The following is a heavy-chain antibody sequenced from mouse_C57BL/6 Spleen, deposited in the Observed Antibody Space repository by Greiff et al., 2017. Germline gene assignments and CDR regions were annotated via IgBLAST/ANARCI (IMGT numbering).Heavy chain of an antibody. D-gene: IGHD1-1*01. Sequence: EVKLMESGPELVKPGASVKMSCKASGYTFTDYNMHWVKQSHGKSLEWIGYINPNNGGTSYNQKFKGKATLTVNKSSSTAYMELRSLTSEDSAVYYCARSSSSYGFAYWGQGTLVTVSA. V-gene: IGHV1-22*01. CDR2: INPNNGGT. J-gene: IGHJ3*01. CDR1: GYTFTDYN. CDR3: ARSSSSYGFAY.